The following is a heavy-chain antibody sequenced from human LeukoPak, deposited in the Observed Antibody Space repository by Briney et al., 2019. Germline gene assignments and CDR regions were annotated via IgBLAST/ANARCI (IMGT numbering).Heavy chain of an antibody. CDR2: IKEDGREK. V-gene: IGHV3-7*01. CDR3: ATSQSTSGRYGNAFDI. J-gene: IGHJ3*02. Sequence: PGGSLRLSCVVPRFIFSSYWMSWVRQAPGKGLEWVANIKEDGREKYYVDSVKGRFTIPRDTAKTSLDLQMNNLRVEDTAVYYCATSQSTSGRYGNAFDIWGQGTMVTVSS. D-gene: IGHD6-19*01. CDR1: RFIFSSYW.